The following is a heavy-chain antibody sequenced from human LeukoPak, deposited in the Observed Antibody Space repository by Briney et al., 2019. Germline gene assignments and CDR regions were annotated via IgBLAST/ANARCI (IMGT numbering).Heavy chain of an antibody. CDR2: INPNDGDT. Sequence: ASVKVSCKASGYTFTDNYMNWVRQAPGQGFEWMGWINPNDGDTNYAQKFQGRVTMTRDTSISTAHMEVSRLRSDDTAVYYCARANFLYCSSSTCLFDYWGQGTLVTVSS. D-gene: IGHD2-2*01. CDR1: GYTFTDNY. CDR3: ARANFLYCSSSTCLFDY. J-gene: IGHJ4*02. V-gene: IGHV1-2*02.